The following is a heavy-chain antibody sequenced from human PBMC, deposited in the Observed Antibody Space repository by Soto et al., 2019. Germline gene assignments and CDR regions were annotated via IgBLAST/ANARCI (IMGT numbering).Heavy chain of an antibody. J-gene: IGHJ6*02. D-gene: IGHD2-15*01. CDR3: ARDRVQMVDGLDV. CDR1: GFTFSNNG. CDR2: IWYDGINK. Sequence: QVQLVESGGGVVQPGKSLRLSCAASGFTFSNNGMHWVRQAPGKGLEWVAVIWYDGINKYYADSVKGRFIISRDNSKNTVYLQMNSLRAADTAVYYCARDRVQMVDGLDVWGQGTTVTVS. V-gene: IGHV3-33*01.